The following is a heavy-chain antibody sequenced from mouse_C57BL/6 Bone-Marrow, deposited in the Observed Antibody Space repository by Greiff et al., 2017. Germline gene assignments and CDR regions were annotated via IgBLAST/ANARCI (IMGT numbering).Heavy chain of an antibody. V-gene: IGHV1-64*01. Sequence: QVQLQQPGAELVKPGASVKLSCKASGYTFTSSWMHWVKQRPGQGLEWIGMIHPNSGSTNYNEKFKSKATLTVDKSSSTAYMQLSSLTSEDSAVYYCARWGAYYYGLADWGQGTTLTVSS. CDR3: ARWGAYYYGLAD. CDR2: IHPNSGST. CDR1: GYTFTSSW. J-gene: IGHJ2*01. D-gene: IGHD1-1*01.